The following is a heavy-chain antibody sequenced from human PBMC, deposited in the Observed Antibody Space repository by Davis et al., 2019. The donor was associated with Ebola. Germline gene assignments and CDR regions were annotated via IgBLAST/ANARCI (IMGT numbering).Heavy chain of an antibody. V-gene: IGHV3-48*03. J-gene: IGHJ4*02. CDR1: GMTLSIYE. CDR2: MSSSGDTT. Sequence: PGGSLRLSCAASGMTLSIYEVNWARQTPEKGLEWISYMSSSGDTTYYADSVKGRFTISRDNAKNSMYLQMNSLRVEDTAVYYCARRFDCWGRGTLVSFSS. CDR3: ARRFDC.